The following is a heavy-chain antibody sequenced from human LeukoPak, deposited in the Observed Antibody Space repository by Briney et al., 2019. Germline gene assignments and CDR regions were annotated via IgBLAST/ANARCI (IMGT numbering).Heavy chain of an antibody. D-gene: IGHD3-22*01. Sequence: GESLKISCKGSGYSFTSYWIGWVRQMPGKGLEWMGIIYPGDSDTRYSPSFQGQVTISADKSISTAYLQWSSLKASDTAMYYCARREVYYDSSGYYPNAEYFQHWGQGTLVTVSS. CDR3: ARREVYYDSSGYYPNAEYFQH. J-gene: IGHJ1*01. V-gene: IGHV5-51*01. CDR2: IYPGDSDT. CDR1: GYSFTSYW.